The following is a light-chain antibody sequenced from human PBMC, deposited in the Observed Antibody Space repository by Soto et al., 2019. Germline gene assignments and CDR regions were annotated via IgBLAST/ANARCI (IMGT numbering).Light chain of an antibody. Sequence: EIVLTQSPVTLSLSPGESATLSCRASQSVSRYLAWYQKKPGQAPRLLIYDASKRATGIPPRFSGSGSGTDFTLTISSLEPEDFAVYYCQHRSNWPGAFGQGTKLEI. CDR3: QHRSNWPGA. CDR1: QSVSRY. CDR2: DAS. V-gene: IGKV3-11*01. J-gene: IGKJ2*01.